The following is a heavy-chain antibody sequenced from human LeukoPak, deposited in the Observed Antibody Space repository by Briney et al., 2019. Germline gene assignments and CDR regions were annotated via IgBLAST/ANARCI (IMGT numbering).Heavy chain of an antibody. CDR2: IYITGST. CDR1: GGSITSYY. D-gene: IGHD3-9*01. CDR3: ASMLTGYYHDAFDI. V-gene: IGHV4-4*07. J-gene: IGHJ3*02. Sequence: SETLSLTCTVSGGSITSYYWSWIRQSAGKGLEWIGRIYITGSTTYNPSLKSRVTMSLDTPKNQFSLKLSSVTAADTAVYYCASMLTGYYHDAFDIWGQGTMVTVSS.